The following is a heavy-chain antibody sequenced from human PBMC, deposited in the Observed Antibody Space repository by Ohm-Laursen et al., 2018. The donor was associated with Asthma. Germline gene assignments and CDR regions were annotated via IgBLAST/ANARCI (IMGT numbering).Heavy chain of an antibody. CDR1: GFTFSPYS. J-gene: IGHJ6*02. CDR2: ISKSTRTI. V-gene: IGHV3-48*01. D-gene: IGHD3-10*01. CDR3: AREYITMVRGVIITPDYYYYGMDV. Sequence: SLRLSCSATGFTFSPYSMNWVRQAPGKGLEWVSYISKSTRTIKYADSVKGRFTISRDNSKNTLYLQMNSLRAEDTAVYYCAREYITMVRGVIITPDYYYYGMDVWGQGTTVTVSS.